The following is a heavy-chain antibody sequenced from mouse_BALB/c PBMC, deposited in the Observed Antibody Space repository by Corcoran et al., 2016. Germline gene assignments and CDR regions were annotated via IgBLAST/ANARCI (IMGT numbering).Heavy chain of an antibody. Sequence: QIQLVQSGPELKKPGETVKISCKASGYTFTNYGMNWVKQAPGKGLKWMGWINTYTGEPTYADDFKGRFAFSLETSASTAYLQINNLKNEDTATYFCAISATGPFFDYWGQGTTLTVSS. V-gene: IGHV9-3-1*01. CDR1: GYTFTNYG. CDR3: AISATGPFFDY. CDR2: INTYTGEP. J-gene: IGHJ2*01.